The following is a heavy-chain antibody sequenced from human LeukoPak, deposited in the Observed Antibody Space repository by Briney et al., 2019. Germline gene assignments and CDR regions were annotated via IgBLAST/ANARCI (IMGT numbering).Heavy chain of an antibody. CDR3: AVQIPYGSGSYFDY. Sequence: GGSLRLSCAASGFTFSSYGMSWVRQAPGKGLEWVSVISGSGGSTYYADSVKGRFTISRDNSKNTLYLQMNSLRAEDTAVYYCAVQIPYGSGSYFDYWGQGTLVTVSS. D-gene: IGHD3-10*01. CDR2: ISGSGGST. J-gene: IGHJ4*02. CDR1: GFTFSSYG. V-gene: IGHV3-23*01.